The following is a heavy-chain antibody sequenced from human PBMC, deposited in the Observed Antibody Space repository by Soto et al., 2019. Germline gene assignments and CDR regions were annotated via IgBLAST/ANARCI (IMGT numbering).Heavy chain of an antibody. V-gene: IGHV5-51*01. Sequence: GESLKISCKGSGYSFTSYWIGWVRQMPGKGLEWMGIIYPGDSDTRYSPSFQGQGTISADKSISTAYLQCSSLKASDTAMYYCARDRYYDSSGYSDYYYGMDVWGQGTTVTVSS. D-gene: IGHD3-22*01. CDR2: IYPGDSDT. CDR1: GYSFTSYW. J-gene: IGHJ6*02. CDR3: ARDRYYDSSGYSDYYYGMDV.